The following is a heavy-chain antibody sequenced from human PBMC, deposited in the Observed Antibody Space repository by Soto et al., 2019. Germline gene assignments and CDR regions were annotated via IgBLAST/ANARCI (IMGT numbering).Heavy chain of an antibody. CDR1: VGSISSGGYS. V-gene: IGHV4-30-2*01. Sequence: SETLSLTCAVSVGSISSGGYSWSWIRQPPGKGLEWIGYIYHSGSTYYNPSLKSRVTISVDRSKNQFSLKLSSVTAADTAVYYCARAGATVVTPGFYFDYWGQGTLVTVSS. CDR2: IYHSGST. D-gene: IGHD4-17*01. CDR3: ARAGATVVTPGFYFDY. J-gene: IGHJ4*02.